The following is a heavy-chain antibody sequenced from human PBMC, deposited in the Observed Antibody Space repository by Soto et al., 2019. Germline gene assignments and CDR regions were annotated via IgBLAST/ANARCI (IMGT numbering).Heavy chain of an antibody. J-gene: IGHJ4*02. V-gene: IGHV3-33*01. CDR2: IWYDGSNK. CDR3: ARGSRKLVDLDY. CDR1: GFTLRSYG. D-gene: IGHD2-15*01. Sequence: QVQLVESGGGVVQPGRSLRLSCAASGFTLRSYGMHWVRQAPGKGLEWVAVIWYDGSNKYYADSVKGRFTISRDNSKNTLYLQMNSLRAEDTDVYYCARGSRKLVDLDYWGQGTLVTVSS.